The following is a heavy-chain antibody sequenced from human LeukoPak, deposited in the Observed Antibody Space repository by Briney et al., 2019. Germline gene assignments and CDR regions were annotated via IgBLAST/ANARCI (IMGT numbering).Heavy chain of an antibody. D-gene: IGHD4-17*01. CDR2: INHSGST. Sequence: SETLSLTCDVYGGSFSGYYWNWIRQPPGKGLEWIGEINHSGSTNYNPSLKSRVTISVDTSKNQFSLKLSSVTAADTAVYYCAREDSNGDLDYWGQGTLVTVSS. CDR3: AREDSNGDLDY. J-gene: IGHJ4*02. CDR1: GGSFSGYY. V-gene: IGHV4-34*01.